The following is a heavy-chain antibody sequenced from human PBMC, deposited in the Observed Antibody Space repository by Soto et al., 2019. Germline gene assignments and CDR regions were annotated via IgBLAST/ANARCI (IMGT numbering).Heavy chain of an antibody. D-gene: IGHD2-15*01. V-gene: IGHV3-64*01. CDR3: ERDGYCSGGSCYSVTVFDY. CDR1: GFTFVDYA. CDR2: ISSNGGST. Sequence: QPGGSLRLSCAASGFTFVDYAMHWVRQAPGKGLEYVSAISSNGGSTYYANSVKGRFTISRDNSKNTLYLQMGSLRAEDMAVYYWERDGYCSGGSCYSVTVFDYWGQGT. J-gene: IGHJ4*02.